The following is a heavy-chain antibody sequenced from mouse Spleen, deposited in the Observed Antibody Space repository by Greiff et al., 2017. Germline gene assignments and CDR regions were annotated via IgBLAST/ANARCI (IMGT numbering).Heavy chain of an antibody. CDR2: INPYNGGT. D-gene: IGHD2-4*01. CDR1: GYTFTDYY. V-gene: IGHV1-19*01. Sequence: EVQLQQSGPVLVKPGASVKMSCKASGYTFTDYYMNWVKQSHGKSLEWIGVINPYNGGTSYNQKFKGKATLTVDKSSSTAYMELNSLTSEDSAVYYCARSLDDYDNYAMDYWGQGTSVTVSS. CDR3: ARSLDDYDNYAMDY. J-gene: IGHJ4*01.